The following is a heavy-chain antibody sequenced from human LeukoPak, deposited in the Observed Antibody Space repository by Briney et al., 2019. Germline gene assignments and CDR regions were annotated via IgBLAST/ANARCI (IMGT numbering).Heavy chain of an antibody. V-gene: IGHV4-31*03. Sequence: SETLSLTCTVSGGSISSGGYYWSWIRQHPGKGLEWIGYIYYSGSTYYNPSLKSRVTISVDTSKNQFSLKLSSVTAADTAVYYCARSGKSAYILDYWGQGALVTVSS. D-gene: IGHD3-16*01. CDR2: IYYSGST. CDR1: GGSISSGGYY. J-gene: IGHJ4*02. CDR3: ARSGKSAYILDY.